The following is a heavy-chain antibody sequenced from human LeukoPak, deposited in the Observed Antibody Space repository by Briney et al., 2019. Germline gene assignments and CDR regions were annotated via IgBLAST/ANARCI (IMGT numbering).Heavy chain of an antibody. V-gene: IGHV3-11*04. Sequence: LSLTCTVSGGSISSSSYYWGWIRQPPGKGLEWVSYISSSSSTIYYADSVKGRFTISRDNAKNSLYLQMNSLRAEDTAVYYCARDVRLARVFDPWGQGTLVTVSS. D-gene: IGHD6-19*01. J-gene: IGHJ5*02. CDR3: ARDVRLARVFDP. CDR2: ISSSSSTI. CDR1: GGSISSSSYY.